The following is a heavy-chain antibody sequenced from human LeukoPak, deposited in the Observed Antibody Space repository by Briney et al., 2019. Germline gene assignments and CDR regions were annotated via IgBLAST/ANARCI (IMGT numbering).Heavy chain of an antibody. CDR3: ARDLSNDSRGYPGY. J-gene: IGHJ4*02. CDR1: GYTFTSFG. Sequence: GASVKVSCKASGYTFTSFGISWVRQAPGHGLEWMGWISTYNGNTNYAQKVQGRVTLTTDTSTSTAYMELRSLRSDDTAVYYCARDLSNDSRGYPGYWGQGTLVTVSS. CDR2: ISTYNGNT. V-gene: IGHV1-18*01. D-gene: IGHD3-22*01.